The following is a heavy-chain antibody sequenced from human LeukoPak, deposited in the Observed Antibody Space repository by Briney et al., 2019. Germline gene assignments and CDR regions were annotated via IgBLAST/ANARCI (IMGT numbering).Heavy chain of an antibody. Sequence: ASVKVSCKGSGYTFTGNNIHWVRQAPGQGLEWMGWINPSSGATNYAQNFQGRVTMTRDTSISTAYMELSSLRSDDTAVYYCARGLLATTYYWGQGTLVTVSS. CDR2: INPSSGAT. D-gene: IGHD1-1*01. CDR3: ARGLLATTYY. V-gene: IGHV1-2*02. J-gene: IGHJ4*02. CDR1: GYTFTGNN.